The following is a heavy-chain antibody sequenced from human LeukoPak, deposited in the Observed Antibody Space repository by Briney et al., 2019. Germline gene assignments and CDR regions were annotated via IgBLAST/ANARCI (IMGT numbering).Heavy chain of an antibody. CDR1: GFTVSTNY. CDR2: IYSGGSI. Sequence: PGGSLRLSCAASGFTVSTNYMNWVRQAPGKGLEWVSVIYSGGSIYYADSVKGRFTISRDNSKNTLYLQMNSLRAEDTAVYYCAKDQFKPSGITMVRGVRGYYYYMDVWGKGTTVTISS. J-gene: IGHJ6*03. D-gene: IGHD3-10*01. V-gene: IGHV3-66*01. CDR3: AKDQFKPSGITMVRGVRGYYYYMDV.